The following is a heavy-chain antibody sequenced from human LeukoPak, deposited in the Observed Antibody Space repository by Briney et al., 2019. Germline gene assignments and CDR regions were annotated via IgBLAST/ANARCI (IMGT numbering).Heavy chain of an antibody. J-gene: IGHJ4*02. CDR2: IKSKTDGGTT. V-gene: IGHV3-15*01. Sequence: GGSLRLSCAASGFTFSNAWMSWVRQAPGKGLEWVGRIKSKTDGGTTDYSAPVKGRFTILRDDSKNPLYLQMNSLKTEDTAVYYCTTDWRLIVASYWGQGTLVTVSS. CDR3: TTDWRLIVASY. CDR1: GFTFSNAW. D-gene: IGHD3-22*01.